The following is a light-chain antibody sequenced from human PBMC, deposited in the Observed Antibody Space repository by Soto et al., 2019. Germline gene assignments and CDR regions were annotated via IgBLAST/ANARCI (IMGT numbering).Light chain of an antibody. V-gene: IGKV3-20*01. Sequence: SVLTQSPGTLSLSPGERATLSCRVSQSVSNSYFAWYQQKPGQAPRLLIYDASSRATGIPDRFSGGGSGTDFTLTISRLEPEDFAVYYCQQFSSYPLTFGGGTKVEIK. CDR2: DAS. CDR1: QSVSNSY. CDR3: QQFSSYPLT. J-gene: IGKJ4*01.